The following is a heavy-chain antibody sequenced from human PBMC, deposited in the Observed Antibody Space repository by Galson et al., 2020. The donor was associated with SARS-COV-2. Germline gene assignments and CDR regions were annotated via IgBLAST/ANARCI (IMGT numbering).Heavy chain of an antibody. D-gene: IGHD6-19*01. V-gene: IGHV4-59*01. Sequence: ASETLSLTCPVPGGPISSYYWGWIRQPPGKGLEWIGYIYYSGSTNYNHSLKSRVLISVDTSNNQFSLKLSSVTAADTAVYYCARYSSGWYFYFDYWGQGTLVTVSS. CDR3: ARYSSGWYFYFDY. J-gene: IGHJ4*02. CDR1: GGPISSYY. CDR2: IYYSGST.